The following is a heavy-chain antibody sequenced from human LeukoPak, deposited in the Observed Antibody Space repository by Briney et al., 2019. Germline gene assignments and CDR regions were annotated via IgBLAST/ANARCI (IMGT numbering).Heavy chain of an antibody. D-gene: IGHD1-26*01. CDR3: ARDRSFGGGGATDRARGFDY. CDR2: GDYSGGT. J-gene: IGHJ4*02. V-gene: IGHV4-39*07. Sequence: SETLSLTCTVSGDSFTSVTDYWAWIRQPPGKGLEWIATGDYSGGTYYNPSLESRVAISADMSKNQFSLKLSSVTAADTAVYYCARDRSFGGGGATDRARGFDYWGQGTLVTVSS. CDR1: GDSFTSVTDY.